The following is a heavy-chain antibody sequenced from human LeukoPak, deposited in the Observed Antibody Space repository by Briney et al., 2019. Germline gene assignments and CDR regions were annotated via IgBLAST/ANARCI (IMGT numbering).Heavy chain of an antibody. CDR1: GGSFSGDY. CDR2: INHSGST. D-gene: IGHD5-24*01. Sequence: PSGTLSLTCAVYGGSFSGDYWSWSRQPPGKGLEWIGEINHSGSTNYNPSLKSRVTISVDTSKNQFSLKLSSVTAADTAVYYCARARRDGYNYFSYYYMDVWGKGTTVTVSS. CDR3: ARARRDGYNYFSYYYMDV. J-gene: IGHJ6*03. V-gene: IGHV4-34*01.